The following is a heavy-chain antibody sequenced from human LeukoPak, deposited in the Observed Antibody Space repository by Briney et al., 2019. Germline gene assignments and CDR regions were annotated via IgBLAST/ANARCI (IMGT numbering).Heavy chain of an antibody. Sequence: ASVKVPCKASGYTFTSYDINWVRQATGQGLEWMGWMNPNSGNTGYAQKFQGRVTITRNTSISTAYMELSSLRSEDTAVYYCARGQRGYSYGPSHYYHYYMDVWGKGTTVTVSS. CDR3: ARGQRGYSYGPSHYYHYYMDV. CDR1: GYTFTSYD. D-gene: IGHD5-18*01. V-gene: IGHV1-8*03. CDR2: MNPNSGNT. J-gene: IGHJ6*03.